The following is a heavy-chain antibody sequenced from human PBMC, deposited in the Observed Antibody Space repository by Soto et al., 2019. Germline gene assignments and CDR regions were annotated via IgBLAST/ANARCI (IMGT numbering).Heavy chain of an antibody. Sequence: SETLSLTCAVYGGSFSGYYWSWIRQPPGKGLEWIGEINHSGSTNYNPSLKSRVTISVDTSKNQFSLKLSSVTAADTAVYYCARPGPGNWFDPWGQGTLFTVSS. V-gene: IGHV4-34*01. CDR3: ARPGPGNWFDP. CDR2: INHSGST. CDR1: GGSFSGYY. J-gene: IGHJ5*02.